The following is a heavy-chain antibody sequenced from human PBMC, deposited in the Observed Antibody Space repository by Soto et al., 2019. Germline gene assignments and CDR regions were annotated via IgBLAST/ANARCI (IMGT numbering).Heavy chain of an antibody. CDR3: VRDSPIGSTFSGYDGIDY. CDR1: GGTFSSYA. Sequence: SVKVSCKASGGTFSSYAISWVRQAPGQGLEWMGGIIPIFGTANYAQKFQGRVTITADESTSTAYMELNSLRSEDTAVYYCVRDSPIGSTFSGYDGIDYWGQGTLVTVSS. V-gene: IGHV1-69*13. J-gene: IGHJ4*02. CDR2: IIPIFGTA. D-gene: IGHD5-12*01.